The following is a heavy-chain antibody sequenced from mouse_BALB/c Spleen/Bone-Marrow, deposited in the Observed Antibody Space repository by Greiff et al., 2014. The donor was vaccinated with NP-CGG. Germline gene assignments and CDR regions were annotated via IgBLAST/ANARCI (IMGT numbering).Heavy chain of an antibody. D-gene: IGHD1-3*01. CDR3: ARGGDNYAWFPY. CDR2: TDPSDSYT. J-gene: IGHJ3*01. CDR1: GYTFTTYW. V-gene: IGHV1-69*02. Sequence: VQLQQSGAEFVKPGASVKLSCKASGYTFTTYWMHWVKQGPGQGLEWIGQTDPSDSYTNYSQKFKGKATLTVDKSSSTAYMQLSSLSSEDSAVYYCARGGDNYAWFPYWGQGTLVTVSA.